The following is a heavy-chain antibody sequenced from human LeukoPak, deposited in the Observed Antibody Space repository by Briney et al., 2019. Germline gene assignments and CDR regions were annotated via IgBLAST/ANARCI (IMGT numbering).Heavy chain of an antibody. J-gene: IGHJ4*02. Sequence: GRSLRLSCAASGFTFDDYAMHWVRQAPGKGLEWVSGISWNSGSIDYADSVKGRFTISRDNAKNSLYLQMNGLRAEDTALYYCAKDIGPLYYYGSGSSFDYWGQGTLVTVSS. CDR3: AKDIGPLYYYGSGSSFDY. CDR1: GFTFDDYA. D-gene: IGHD3-10*01. CDR2: ISWNSGSI. V-gene: IGHV3-9*01.